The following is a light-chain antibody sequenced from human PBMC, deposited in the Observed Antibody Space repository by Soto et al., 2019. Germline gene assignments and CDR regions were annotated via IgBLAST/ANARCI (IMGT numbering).Light chain of an antibody. V-gene: IGKV3-15*01. J-gene: IGKJ1*01. CDR2: GAS. CDR1: QSVSSN. Sequence: EIVMTQSPATLSVSPGERATLSCRASQSVSSNLAWHQQKPGQAPRLLIYGASTRATGIPARFSWSGSGIEFTLTISSLQSEDFAVYYCQQYNNWPRTFGQGTKVEIK. CDR3: QQYNNWPRT.